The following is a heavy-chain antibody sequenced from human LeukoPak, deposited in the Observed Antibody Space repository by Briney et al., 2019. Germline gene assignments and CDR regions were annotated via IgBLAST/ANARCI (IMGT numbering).Heavy chain of an antibody. D-gene: IGHD3-3*01. Sequence: ASVKVSCKVSGYTLTELSMHWVRQAPGKGLEWMGWINPNSGGTNYAQKFQGRATMTRDTSISTAYMELSRLRSDDTAVYYCARVNDFWSGYYHDAFDIWGQGTMVTVSS. J-gene: IGHJ3*02. CDR3: ARVNDFWSGYYHDAFDI. V-gene: IGHV1-2*02. CDR1: GYTLTELS. CDR2: INPNSGGT.